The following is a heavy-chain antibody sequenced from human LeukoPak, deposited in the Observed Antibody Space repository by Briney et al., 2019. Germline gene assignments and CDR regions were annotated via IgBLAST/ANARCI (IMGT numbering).Heavy chain of an antibody. CDR1: GYTFNSYY. J-gene: IGHJ4*02. CDR2: INPSGGSS. Sequence: ASVKVSCKASGYTFNSYYLHWVRQAPAPGLEWMGIINPSGGSSSYAQKFQGRVTMTRNTSLSTAYIELSSLRSEDTAMYYCARNSYYDSSGYRDWGQGTLVTVSS. D-gene: IGHD3-22*01. V-gene: IGHV1-46*02. CDR3: ARNSYYDSSGYRD.